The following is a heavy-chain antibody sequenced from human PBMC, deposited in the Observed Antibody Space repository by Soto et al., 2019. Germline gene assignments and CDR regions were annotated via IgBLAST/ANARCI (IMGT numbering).Heavy chain of an antibody. Sequence: GGSLRLSCAASGFTFSTYGMHWVRQAPGKGLEWVAVIWYDGSNKYYRDSVKGRFTISRDNSKNTLYLQMNSLRAEDTAVYYRARSPAGYSYGYGADYWGQGTLVTVSS. V-gene: IGHV3-33*01. CDR2: IWYDGSNK. CDR3: ARSPAGYSYGYGADY. D-gene: IGHD5-18*01. J-gene: IGHJ4*02. CDR1: GFTFSTYG.